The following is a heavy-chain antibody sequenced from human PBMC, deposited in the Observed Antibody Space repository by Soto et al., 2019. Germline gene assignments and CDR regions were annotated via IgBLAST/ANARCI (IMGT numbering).Heavy chain of an antibody. D-gene: IGHD1-26*01. CDR2: IYHSGST. CDR3: ARMSGTYYVPDY. CDR1: NASITSSGYY. Sequence: QVQLQESGPRLVEASQTLSLTCTVSNASITSSGYYWSWVRQPPGKRREWISYIYHSGSTFYSPSLQSRLTMSVDTSKNQFSLTLRSVTAADTAVYHCARMSGTYYVPDYWGQGTLVPVSS. V-gene: IGHV4-31*03. J-gene: IGHJ4*02.